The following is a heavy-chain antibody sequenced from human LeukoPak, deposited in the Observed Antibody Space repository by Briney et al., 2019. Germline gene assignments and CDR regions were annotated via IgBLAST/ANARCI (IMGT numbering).Heavy chain of an antibody. V-gene: IGHV4-59*01. Sequence: SETLSLTCTVSGGSISSYYWSWIRQPPGKGLEWIGYIYYSGSTNYNPSLKSRVTTSVDTSKNQFSLKLSSVTAADTAVYYCARDVRKNYYYGMDVWGQGTTVTVSS. CDR2: IYYSGST. CDR1: GGSISSYY. CDR3: ARDVRKNYYYGMDV. J-gene: IGHJ6*02.